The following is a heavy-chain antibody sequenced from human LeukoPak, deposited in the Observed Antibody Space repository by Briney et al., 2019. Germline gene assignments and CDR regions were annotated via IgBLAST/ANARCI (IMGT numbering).Heavy chain of an antibody. CDR1: GFTFSSYS. D-gene: IGHD3-3*01. CDR2: ISSSSSYI. J-gene: IGHJ4*02. CDR3: AREGETYYDFWSGPNKINYFDY. Sequence: GGSLRLSCAASGFTFSSYSMNWGRQAPGKGLEWVSSISSSSSYIYYADSVKGRFTISRDNAKNSLYLQMNSLRAEDTAVYYCAREGETYYDFWSGPNKINYFDYWGQGTLVTVSS. V-gene: IGHV3-21*01.